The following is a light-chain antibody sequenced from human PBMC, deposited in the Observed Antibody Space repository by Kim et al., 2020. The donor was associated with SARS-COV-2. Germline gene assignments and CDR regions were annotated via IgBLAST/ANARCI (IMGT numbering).Light chain of an antibody. CDR3: CSYAGNYLVV. V-gene: IGLV2-11*01. CDR1: NSDIGIYNL. Sequence: QSALTQPRSVSGSPGQSITISCTGTNSDIGIYNLVSWYQQHPGKAPKLMIYAVTKRPSGVPDRFSGSKSGNTASLTVSGLQAEDEADYYCCSYAGNYLVVFGGGTQLTVL. CDR2: AVT. J-gene: IGLJ2*01.